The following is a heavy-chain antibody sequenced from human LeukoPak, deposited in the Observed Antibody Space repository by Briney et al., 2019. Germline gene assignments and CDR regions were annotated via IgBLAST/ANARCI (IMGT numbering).Heavy chain of an antibody. CDR2: IYYSGST. D-gene: IGHD3-22*01. V-gene: IGHV4-31*03. Sequence: SETLSLTCTVSGGSISSGGYYWSWIRQHPGKGLEWIGYIYYSGSTYYNPSLKSRVTISVDTSKNQFSLKLSSVTAADTAVYYCARAKVTMIEAWGQGTLVTVSS. CDR3: ARAKVTMIEA. CDR1: GGSISSGGYY. J-gene: IGHJ1*01.